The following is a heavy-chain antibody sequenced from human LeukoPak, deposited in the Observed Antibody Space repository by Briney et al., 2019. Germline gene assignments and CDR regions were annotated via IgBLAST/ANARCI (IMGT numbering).Heavy chain of an antibody. J-gene: IGHJ6*02. D-gene: IGHD3-3*01. Sequence: SETLSLTCAVYGGSFSGYYWSWIRQPPGKGLEWIGEINHSGSTNYNPSLKSRVTISVDTSKNQFSLKLSPVTAADTAVYYCARLLGRVTIFGVVIKQYGMDVWGQGTTVTVPS. CDR1: GGSFSGYY. CDR2: INHSGST. CDR3: ARLLGRVTIFGVVIKQYGMDV. V-gene: IGHV4-34*01.